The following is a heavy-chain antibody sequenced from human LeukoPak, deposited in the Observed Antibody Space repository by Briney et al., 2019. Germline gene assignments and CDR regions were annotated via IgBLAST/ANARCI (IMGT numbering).Heavy chain of an antibody. CDR1: GFTFSSYT. CDR2: ISTSSSTI. Sequence: GGSLRLSCAASGFTFSSYTMKWVRQAPGKGLEWVSHISTSSSTIYYADSVKGRFAISRDNAKNSLYLQMNSLRAEDTAVYYCARSAPRWFDPWGQGTLVTVSS. CDR3: ARSAPRWFDP. J-gene: IGHJ5*02. V-gene: IGHV3-48*01.